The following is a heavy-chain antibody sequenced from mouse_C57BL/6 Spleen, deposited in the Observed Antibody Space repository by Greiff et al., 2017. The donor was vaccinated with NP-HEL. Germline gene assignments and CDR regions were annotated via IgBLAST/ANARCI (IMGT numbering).Heavy chain of an antibody. CDR2: INPNNGGT. Sequence: VQLKQSGPELVKPGASVKMSCKASGYTFTDYNMHWVKQSHGKSLEWIGYINPNNGGTSYNQKFKGKATLTVNKSSSTAYMELRSLTSEDSAVYYCARPHDGYYHFDYWGQGTTLTVSS. J-gene: IGHJ2*01. CDR1: GYTFTDYN. CDR3: ARPHDGYYHFDY. D-gene: IGHD2-3*01. V-gene: IGHV1-22*01.